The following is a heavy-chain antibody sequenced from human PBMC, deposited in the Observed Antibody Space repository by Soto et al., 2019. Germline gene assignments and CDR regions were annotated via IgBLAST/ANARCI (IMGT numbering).Heavy chain of an antibody. J-gene: IGHJ6*02. CDR2: IYYSGST. V-gene: IGHV4-59*01. CDR3: ARVRRYCTNGVCYYYYGMDV. D-gene: IGHD2-8*01. Sequence: WIRQPPGKGLEWIGYIYYSGSTNYNPSLKSRVTISVDTSKNQFSLKLSSVTAADTAVYYCARVRRYCTNGVCYYYYGMDVWGQGTTVTVSS.